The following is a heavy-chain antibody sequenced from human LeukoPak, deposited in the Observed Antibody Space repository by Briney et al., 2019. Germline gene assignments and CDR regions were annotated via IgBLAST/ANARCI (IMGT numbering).Heavy chain of an antibody. CDR3: ARGDCTRSSCSYYLDY. J-gene: IGHJ4*02. CDR1: GYTFSGYH. D-gene: IGHD2-15*01. CDR2: INSNSGGT. Sequence: GASVKVSCKASGYTFSGYHVRWVRQVPGQGLEWMGWINSNSGGTNYAQRFQARVTMTRDTSISTAYMEMSRLRSDDTAVYYCARGDCTRSSCSYYLDYWGQGTLVTVSS. V-gene: IGHV1-2*02.